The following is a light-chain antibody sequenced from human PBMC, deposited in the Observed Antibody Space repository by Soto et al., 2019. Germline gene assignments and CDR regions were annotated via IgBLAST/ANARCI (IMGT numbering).Light chain of an antibody. Sequence: QSVLTQLPSASGAPGQRVTLSCIGGSSNVGFNAVNWYQQLPGAAPKLLIHGNSQRPSGVPDRFSGSKSGTSASLAIIGLRAEDEAHYYCAAWDDSLRGVVFGGGTKLTVL. V-gene: IGLV1-47*02. J-gene: IGLJ3*02. CDR1: SSNVGFNA. CDR3: AAWDDSLRGVV. CDR2: GNS.